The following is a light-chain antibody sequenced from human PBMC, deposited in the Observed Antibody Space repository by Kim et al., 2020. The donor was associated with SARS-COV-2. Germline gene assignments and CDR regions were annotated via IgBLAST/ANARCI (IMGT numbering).Light chain of an antibody. Sequence: VALGQTVRIKWQGDSLRRYYASWYQQKPGQAPVLVIYGKNNRPSGIPDRVSGSSSGNTASLTITGAQAEDEADYYCHSRDSSNNHLFGGGTQLTVL. V-gene: IGLV3-19*01. J-gene: IGLJ3*02. CDR2: GKN. CDR3: HSRDSSNNHL. CDR1: SLRRYY.